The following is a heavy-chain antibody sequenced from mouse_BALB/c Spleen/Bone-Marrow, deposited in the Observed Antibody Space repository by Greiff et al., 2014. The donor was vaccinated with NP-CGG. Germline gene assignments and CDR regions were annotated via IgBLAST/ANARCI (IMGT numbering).Heavy chain of an antibody. CDR1: GYSITSGYS. CDR2: IHYSGTT. J-gene: IGHJ4*01. Sequence: VQLQQSGPDLVKPSQSLSHTCTVTGYSITSGYSWHWIRQFPGNKLEWMGYIHYSGTTNYNPPLKSRISITRDTSKNQFFLQLNSVTSDDTATYYCARQNDGYLYYAMDYWGQGTSVTVSS. D-gene: IGHD2-3*01. CDR3: ARQNDGYLYYAMDY. V-gene: IGHV3-1*02.